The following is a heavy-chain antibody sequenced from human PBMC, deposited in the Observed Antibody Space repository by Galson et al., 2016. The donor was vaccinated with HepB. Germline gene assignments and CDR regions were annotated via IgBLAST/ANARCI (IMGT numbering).Heavy chain of an antibody. V-gene: IGHV3-23*01. CDR3: VRDPQVFGEFDFDH. CDR2: LYGPGVRP. J-gene: IGHJ4*03. CDR1: GFTFVDYD. Sequence: SLRLSCATSGFTFVDYDMSWVRQAPGKGLEWVSCLYGPGVRPFYADSVRGRFIISRDNSENTLYLQMNSQRVEDKAVYYCVRDPQVFGEFDFDHWGLGTTVTVSS. D-gene: IGHD3-10*01.